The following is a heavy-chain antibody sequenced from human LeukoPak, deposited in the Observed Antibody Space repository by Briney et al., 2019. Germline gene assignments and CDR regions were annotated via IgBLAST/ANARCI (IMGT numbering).Heavy chain of an antibody. CDR2: IYYSGST. D-gene: IGHD2-21*02. J-gene: IGHJ1*01. V-gene: IGHV4-39*01. Sequence: SETLSLTCTVSGGSISSSSYYWGWIRQPPGKGLEWTGSIYYSGSTYYNPSLKSRVTISVDTSKNQFSLKLSSVTAADTAVYYCARSGAYCGGDCYSGLEYFQHWGQGTLVAVSS. CDR1: GGSISSSSYY. CDR3: ARSGAYCGGDCYSGLEYFQH.